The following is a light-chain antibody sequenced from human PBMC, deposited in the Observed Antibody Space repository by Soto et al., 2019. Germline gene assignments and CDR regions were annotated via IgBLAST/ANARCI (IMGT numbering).Light chain of an antibody. Sequence: DIQMTQSPSTLSASVGDRVTITCRASQTLRSLLAWYQQKPGKAPKALIYDASRLGSGVPSRFSGSGSGTEFTLTISSLQPDDFATYYCQQYQTYATFGQGTRLEIK. J-gene: IGKJ5*01. CDR2: DAS. CDR1: QTLRSL. V-gene: IGKV1-5*01. CDR3: QQYQTYAT.